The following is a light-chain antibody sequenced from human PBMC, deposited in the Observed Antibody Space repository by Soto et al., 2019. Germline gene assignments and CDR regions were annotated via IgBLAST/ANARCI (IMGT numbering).Light chain of an antibody. CDR3: SSYAGSTNPVV. CDR1: SSDVGGYNY. Sequence: QSALTQPPSASGSPGQSVTISCTGTSSDVGGYNYVSWYQQHPGKAPKLMIYEVSKRPSGVPDRFSGSKSGNTASLTVSGLQAEDEADNYCSSYAGSTNPVVFGGGPNLPVL. CDR2: EVS. V-gene: IGLV2-8*01. J-gene: IGLJ2*01.